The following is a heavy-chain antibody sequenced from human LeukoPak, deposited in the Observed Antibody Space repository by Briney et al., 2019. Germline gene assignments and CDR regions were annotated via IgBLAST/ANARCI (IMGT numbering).Heavy chain of an antibody. CDR2: IIPIFGTA. D-gene: IGHD6-13*01. V-gene: IGHV1-69*13. J-gene: IGHJ6*02. CDR3: ARDASRTEDYYYYYGMDV. Sequence: GASVKVSCTASGYTFSSYAISWVRQAPGQGLEWMGGIIPIFGTANYAQKFQGRVTITADESTSTAYMELSSLRSEDTAVYYCARDASRTEDYYYYYGMDVWGQGTTVTVSS. CDR1: GYTFSSYA.